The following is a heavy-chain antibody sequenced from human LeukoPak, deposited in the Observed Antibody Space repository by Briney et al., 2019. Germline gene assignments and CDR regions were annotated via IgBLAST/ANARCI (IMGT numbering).Heavy chain of an antibody. CDR3: GMSGDRVPLQDDVFDA. Sequence: GESLKISCKVSRYSFTSYCIGWVRQMPGKGLEWMGIIYPGDSGPTYSPSFQGQVTISVDKSINTAYLQWSSLQASDTAMYYCGMSGDRVPLQDDVFDAWGQGTMVTVST. CDR1: RYSFTSYC. CDR2: IYPGDSGP. D-gene: IGHD1-26*01. V-gene: IGHV5-51*01. J-gene: IGHJ3*01.